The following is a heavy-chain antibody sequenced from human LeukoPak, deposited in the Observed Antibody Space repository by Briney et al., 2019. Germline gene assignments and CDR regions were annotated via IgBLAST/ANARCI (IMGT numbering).Heavy chain of an antibody. CDR1: GFPFCSYW. Sequence: PGGPLTLPCSASGFPFCSYWMSGPPRAPGRGLVWVTNINQDGSEKYYVDSVKGRFTISRDNAKNSLYLQMNSLRAEDTAVYYCASVLSNYYYYYMDVWGKGTTVTVSS. CDR2: INQDGSEK. J-gene: IGHJ6*03. V-gene: IGHV3-7*01. D-gene: IGHD5/OR15-5a*01. CDR3: ASVLSNYYYYYMDV.